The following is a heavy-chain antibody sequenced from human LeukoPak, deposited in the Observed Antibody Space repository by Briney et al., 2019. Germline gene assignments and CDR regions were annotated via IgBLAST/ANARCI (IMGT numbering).Heavy chain of an antibody. D-gene: IGHD3-22*01. V-gene: IGHV1-46*01. Sequence: EASVKVSCKASGYTFTSYYMHWVRQAPGQGLEWMGIINPSGGSTSYAQKFQGRVTMTRDTSTSTVYMELSSLRSEDTAVYYCAREERSGYYSSRRNWFDPWGQGTLVTVSS. CDR3: AREERSGYYSSRRNWFDP. CDR1: GYTFTSYY. CDR2: INPSGGST. J-gene: IGHJ5*02.